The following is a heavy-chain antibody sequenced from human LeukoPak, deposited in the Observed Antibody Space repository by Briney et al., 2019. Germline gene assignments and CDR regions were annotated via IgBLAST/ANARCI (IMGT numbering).Heavy chain of an antibody. CDR3: ANDVSVVVVPAAIGEIHIFDY. V-gene: IGHV3-30*18. CDR1: GFTFSSYG. J-gene: IGHJ4*02. CDR2: ISYDGSNK. Sequence: GGSLRLSCAASGFTFSSYGMHWVRQAPGKGLEWVAVISYDGSNKYYADSVKGRFTISRDNSKNTLYLQMNSLRAEDTAVYCCANDVSVVVVPAAIGEIHIFDYRGQGTLVTVSS. D-gene: IGHD2-2*01.